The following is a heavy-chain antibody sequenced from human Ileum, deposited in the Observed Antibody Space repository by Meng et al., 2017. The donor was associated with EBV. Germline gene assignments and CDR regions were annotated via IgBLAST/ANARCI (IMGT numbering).Heavy chain of an antibody. Sequence: EVPRVESGGCLVQPGGSLRVSCAASGFTFGDYWMYWVRQAPGKGLVWVSRIKGDGSNTDYADSVKGRFTISRDNAKSTLYLQMNSLRAEDTAVYYCARDQYFSTLGYWGQGTLVTVSS. V-gene: IGHV3-74*01. CDR3: ARDQYFSTLGY. CDR1: GFTFGDYW. CDR2: IKGDGSNT. J-gene: IGHJ4*02. D-gene: IGHD2/OR15-2a*01.